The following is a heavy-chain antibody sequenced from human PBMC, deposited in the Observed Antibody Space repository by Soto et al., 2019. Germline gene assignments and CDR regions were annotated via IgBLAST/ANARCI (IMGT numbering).Heavy chain of an antibody. CDR3: ASCSANSCSSDGVDV. D-gene: IGHD2-15*01. J-gene: IGHJ6*02. CDR2: ISDRGDTI. V-gene: IGHV3-48*02. CDR1: GLTLSSCG. Sequence: GTLCLSGAAAGLTLSSCGTNWVGQAPAKGLEWVSYISDRGDTIYYAGSVKGRFTISRDNAKNSLYLQMNTLRDEYTSVYYCASCSANSCSSDGVDVWGQGTTVTVSS.